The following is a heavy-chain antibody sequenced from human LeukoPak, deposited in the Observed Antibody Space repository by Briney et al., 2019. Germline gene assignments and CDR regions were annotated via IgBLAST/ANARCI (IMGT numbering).Heavy chain of an antibody. CDR2: IYYSGNT. V-gene: IGHV4-59*08. J-gene: IGHJ5*02. CDR1: GGSISNYH. CDR3: ARKDGDL. Sequence: SETLSLTCTVSGGSISNYHWSWIRQPPGKGLEWIGYIYYSGNTNYNPSLKSRLTISLDTSKNQVSLRLSSVTAADTAVYHCARKDGDLWGQGTLVTVSS.